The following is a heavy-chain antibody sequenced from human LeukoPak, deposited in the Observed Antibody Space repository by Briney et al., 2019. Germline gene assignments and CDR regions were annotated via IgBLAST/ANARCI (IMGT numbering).Heavy chain of an antibody. D-gene: IGHD6-13*01. CDR1: GYTFTSFA. V-gene: IGHV1-18*01. CDR3: ARVRAAAGIYYLDY. Sequence: ASVKVSCKTSGYTFTSFAISWVRQAPGQGLEWMGWISAYNGNTNYAQKLQGRVTMTTDTSTGTAYMELRSLRSDDTAVYYCARVRAAAGIYYLDYWGQGTLVTVSS. CDR2: ISAYNGNT. J-gene: IGHJ4*02.